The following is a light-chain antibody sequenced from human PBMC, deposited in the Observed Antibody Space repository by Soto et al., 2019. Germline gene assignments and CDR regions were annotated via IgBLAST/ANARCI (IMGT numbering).Light chain of an antibody. Sequence: DIQMTQSPSTLSASVGDRVTITCRASQSIGSWLAWYQQKPGKAPKLLIYDASSLESGVPSRFSGSGSGTEFTLTISSLQPDDFATYYCQQYNSYPTFGQGTKVEIK. V-gene: IGKV1-5*01. CDR2: DAS. CDR1: QSIGSW. J-gene: IGKJ1*01. CDR3: QQYNSYPT.